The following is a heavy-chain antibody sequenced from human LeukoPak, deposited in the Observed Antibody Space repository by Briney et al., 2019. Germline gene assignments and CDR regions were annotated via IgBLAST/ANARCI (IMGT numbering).Heavy chain of an antibody. V-gene: IGHV1-46*01. J-gene: IGHJ4*02. Sequence: ASVKVSRKASGYTFTSYYMHWVRQAPGQGLEWMGIINPSGGSTSYAQKFQGRVTMTRDTSTSTVYMELSSLRSEDTAVYYCARGSGGSSGWYPNLLLDYWGQGTLVTVSS. CDR3: ARGSGGSSGWYPNLLLDY. CDR1: GYTFTSYY. CDR2: INPSGGST. D-gene: IGHD6-19*01.